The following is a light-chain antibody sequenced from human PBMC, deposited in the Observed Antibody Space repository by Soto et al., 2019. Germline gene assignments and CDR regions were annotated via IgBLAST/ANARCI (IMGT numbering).Light chain of an antibody. CDR2: LGS. CDR1: QSLLHSDGYKY. CDR3: MQTLQTPFT. Sequence: IVMTQSPVSLPVTPGEPASISCKSSQSLLHSDGYKYLDWYVQKAGQSPQLLIYLGSHRASGVPDRISGSGSGTDFTLKISKVEADDFGVYYCMQTLQTPFTFGPGTKVDIE. J-gene: IGKJ3*01. V-gene: IGKV2-28*01.